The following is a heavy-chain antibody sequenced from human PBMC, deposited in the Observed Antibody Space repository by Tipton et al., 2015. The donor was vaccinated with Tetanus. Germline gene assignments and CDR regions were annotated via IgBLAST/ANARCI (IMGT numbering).Heavy chain of an antibody. J-gene: IGHJ4*02. CDR1: GFTFSSYA. D-gene: IGHD3-9*01. Sequence: LSLTCAASGFTFSSYAMSWVRQAPGKGLEWVSAISGSGGSTYYADSVKGRFTISRDNSKNTLYLQMNSLRAEDTAVYYCAKESLHYDILTGYNYWGQGTLVTVSS. CDR3: AKESLHYDILTGYNY. V-gene: IGHV3-23*01. CDR2: ISGSGGST.